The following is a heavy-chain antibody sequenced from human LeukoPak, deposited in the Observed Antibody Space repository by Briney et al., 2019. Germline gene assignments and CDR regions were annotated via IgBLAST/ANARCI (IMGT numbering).Heavy chain of an antibody. D-gene: IGHD3-22*01. J-gene: IGHJ4*02. CDR2: ISSSSSYI. V-gene: IGHV3-21*01. Sequence: GGSLRLSCAASGFTFSSYSMNWVRQAPGKGLEWVSSISSSSSYIYYADSVKGRFTISRDNAKNSLYLQMNSLRAEDTAVYYCARGGITMIVVVHWDYWGQGTLVTVSS. CDR3: ARGGITMIVVVHWDY. CDR1: GFTFSSYS.